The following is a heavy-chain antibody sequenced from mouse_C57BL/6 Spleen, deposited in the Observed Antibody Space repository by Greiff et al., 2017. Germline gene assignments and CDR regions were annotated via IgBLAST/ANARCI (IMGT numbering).Heavy chain of an antibody. Sequence: VQLVESGAELARPGASVKLSCKASGYTFTSYGISWVKQRTGQGLEWIGEIYPRSGNTYYNEKFKGKATLTADKSSSTAYMELRSLTSEDSAVYFCAKHCGSLYYAMDYWGQGTSVTVSS. D-gene: IGHD1-1*02. V-gene: IGHV1-81*01. CDR3: AKHCGSLYYAMDY. J-gene: IGHJ4*01. CDR2: IYPRSGNT. CDR1: GYTFTSYG.